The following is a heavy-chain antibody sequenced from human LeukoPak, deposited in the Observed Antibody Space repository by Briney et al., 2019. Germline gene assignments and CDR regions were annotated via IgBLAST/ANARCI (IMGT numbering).Heavy chain of an antibody. CDR1: GYTFTSYG. D-gene: IGHD3-10*01. J-gene: IGHJ4*02. CDR3: ATTYYYGSGSYYNSYYFDY. Sequence: RASVKVSCKASGYTFTSYGISWVRQAPGQGLEWMGWISAYNGNTNYAQKLQGRVTMTTDTSTSTAYMELRSLRSDDTAVYYCATTYYYGSGSYYNSYYFDYWGQGTLVTVSS. CDR2: ISAYNGNT. V-gene: IGHV1-18*01.